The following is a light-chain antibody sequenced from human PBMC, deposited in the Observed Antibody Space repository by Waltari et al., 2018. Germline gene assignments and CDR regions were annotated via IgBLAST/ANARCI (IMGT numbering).Light chain of an antibody. J-gene: IGKJ2*01. CDR3: QQHYSAPNT. CDR2: GAS. V-gene: IGKV3-15*01. CDR1: QNVGSN. Sequence: EVVMTQSPVTLSVSPGERATLSCRASQNVGSNLAWYHQKPGQAPRLLVYGASTRATGIPDRISGSGSGTAFTLTISSLQAEDVAVYYCQQHYSAPNTFGQGTKLEIK.